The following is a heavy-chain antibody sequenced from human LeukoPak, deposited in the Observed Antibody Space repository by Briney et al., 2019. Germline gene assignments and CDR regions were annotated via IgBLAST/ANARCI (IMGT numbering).Heavy chain of an antibody. J-gene: IGHJ5*02. CDR2: IDNDGHGI. V-gene: IGHV3-74*01. Sequence: QPGGSLRLSCVTSGFTFSGYWMHWVRQGPEKGLELVSRIDNDGHGIIYADSVKGRFTTSRDNAKNTLYLQMNSLRAEDTAVYYCARAPTSWFDPLGQGTLVPVSS. CDR3: ARAPTSWFDP. CDR1: GFTFSGYW.